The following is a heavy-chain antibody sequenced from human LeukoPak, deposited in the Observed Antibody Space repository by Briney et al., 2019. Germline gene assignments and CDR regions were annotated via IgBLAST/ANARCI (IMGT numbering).Heavy chain of an antibody. CDR2: ISSSGSTI. V-gene: IGHV3-11*01. J-gene: IGHJ4*02. CDR1: GFTFSDYN. CDR3: ARGFRGDNFDY. D-gene: IGHD7-27*01. Sequence: GGSLRLSCAASGFTFSDYNMRWIRQAPGKGLEWVSYISSSGSTIYYADSVKGRFTISRDNAKNSLYLQMNSLRAEDTAVYFCARGFRGDNFDYWGQGTLVTVSS.